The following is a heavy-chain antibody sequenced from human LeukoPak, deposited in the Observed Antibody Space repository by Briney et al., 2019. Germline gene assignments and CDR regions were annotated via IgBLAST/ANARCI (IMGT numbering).Heavy chain of an antibody. J-gene: IGHJ4*02. Sequence: GRSLRLSCAASGFTFSGYGMHWVRQAPGKGLEWVAVISFDGRNKYYADSVKGRFTISRDNSKNTLYLQMNSLRAEDTAVYYCARDGYVDTPMVSTFLDYWGQGTLVTVSS. CDR3: ARDGYVDTPMVSTFLDY. V-gene: IGHV3-30*03. CDR1: GFTFSGYG. D-gene: IGHD5-18*01. CDR2: ISFDGRNK.